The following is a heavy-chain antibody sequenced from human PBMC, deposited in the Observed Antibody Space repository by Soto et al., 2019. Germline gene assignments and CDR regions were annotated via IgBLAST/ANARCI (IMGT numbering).Heavy chain of an antibody. CDR1: GGSISSSSYY. D-gene: IGHD6-19*01. J-gene: IGHJ1*01. V-gene: IGHV4-39*01. CDR3: KSIAVAAEYFQH. CDR2: IYYSGST. Sequence: QLQLQESGPGLVKPSETLSLTCTVSGGSISSSSYYWGWIRQPPGKGLEWIGSIYYSGSTYYNPSLKSRVTISVDTSKNQFSLKLSSVTAADTAAYYCKSIAVAAEYFQHWGQGTLVTVSS.